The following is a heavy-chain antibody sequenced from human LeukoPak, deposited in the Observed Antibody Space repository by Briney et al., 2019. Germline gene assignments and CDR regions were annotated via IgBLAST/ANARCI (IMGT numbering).Heavy chain of an antibody. J-gene: IGHJ4*02. CDR2: ISAYNGNT. D-gene: IGHD6-13*01. CDR1: GYTFTSYG. V-gene: IGHV1-18*01. Sequence: ASVKVSCKASGYTFTSYGISWVRQAPGQGLEWMGWISAYNGNTNYEQKLQGRVTMTTDTSTSTAYMELRSLRSEDTAVYYCARDPSSSWYERVYYFDYWGQGTLVTVSS. CDR3: ARDPSSSWYERVYYFDY.